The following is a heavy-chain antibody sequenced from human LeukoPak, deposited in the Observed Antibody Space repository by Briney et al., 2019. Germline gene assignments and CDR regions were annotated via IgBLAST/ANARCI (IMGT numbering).Heavy chain of an antibody. CDR1: GYTFTSYD. CDR3: ARVKLAAAGRVFDY. V-gene: IGHV1-8*01. D-gene: IGHD6-13*01. CDR2: MNPNSGNT. J-gene: IGHJ4*02. Sequence: ASVKVSCKASGYTFTSYDTNWVRQATGQGRECMGWMNPNSGNTSYAQKFQSRVTITRNTSIRTDYMELSSLRSEDTDVYYCARVKLAAAGRVFDYWGQGTLVTVSS.